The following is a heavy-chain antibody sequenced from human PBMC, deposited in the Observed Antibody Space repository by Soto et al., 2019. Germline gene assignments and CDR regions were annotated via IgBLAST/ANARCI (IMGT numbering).Heavy chain of an antibody. CDR1: GGTFSSYA. V-gene: IGHV1-69*13. D-gene: IGHD2-2*02. Sequence: SVKVSCKASGGTFSSYAISWVRQAPGQGLEWMGGIIPIFGTANYAQKFQGRVTITADESTSTAYMELSSLRSEDTAVYYCAISAPDCSSTSCYSWFDPWGQGPLVTVYS. CDR3: AISAPDCSSTSCYSWFDP. J-gene: IGHJ5*02. CDR2: IIPIFGTA.